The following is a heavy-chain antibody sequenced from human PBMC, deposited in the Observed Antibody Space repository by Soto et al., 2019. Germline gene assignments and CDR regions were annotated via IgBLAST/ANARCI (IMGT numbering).Heavy chain of an antibody. CDR1: GGSISSYY. CDR2: IDYSGST. D-gene: IGHD1-26*01. Sequence: QVQLQESGPGLVKPSETLSLTCTVSGGSISSYYWSWIRQPPGKGLEWIGYIDYSGSTNYNPYLKSPVTISVDTSKNHCALKLSSVTAADTAVYYCAGDPKGLSVGWFDPWGQGTLVTVSS. CDR3: AGDPKGLSVGWFDP. J-gene: IGHJ5*02. V-gene: IGHV4-59*01.